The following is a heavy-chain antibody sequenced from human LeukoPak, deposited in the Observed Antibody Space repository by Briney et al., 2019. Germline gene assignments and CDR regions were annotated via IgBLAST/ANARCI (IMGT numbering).Heavy chain of an antibody. Sequence: GASVKVSCKASGYTFTSYYIHWVRQAPGQGLEWMGWINPNSGGTNYAQKFQDRVTMTRDTSISTAYMELSSLKSDDTAVYYCARPLTTSGWYFDLWGRGTLVTVSS. V-gene: IGHV1-2*02. J-gene: IGHJ2*01. CDR2: INPNSGGT. CDR1: GYTFTSYY. D-gene: IGHD1-14*01. CDR3: ARPLTTSGWYFDL.